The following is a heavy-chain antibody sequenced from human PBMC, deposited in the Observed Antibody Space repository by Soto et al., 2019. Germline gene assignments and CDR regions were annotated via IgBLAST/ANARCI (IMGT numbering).Heavy chain of an antibody. CDR3: ARERDYDFWTGQNSYYYGMDV. CDR1: GGSITSSGYS. Sequence: QVQLQESGSGLVKPSETLSLTCAVSGGSITSSGYSWSWIRQPPGKGLEWIGYIYHSGSTYYNPSLTSRVTISVDRSKNQVSLKLSSVTAADTAVYYCARERDYDFWTGQNSYYYGMDVWGQGTPVTVSS. CDR2: IYHSGST. V-gene: IGHV4-30-2*01. J-gene: IGHJ6*02. D-gene: IGHD3-3*01.